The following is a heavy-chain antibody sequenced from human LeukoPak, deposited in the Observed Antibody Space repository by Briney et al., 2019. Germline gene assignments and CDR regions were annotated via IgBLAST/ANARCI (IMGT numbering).Heavy chain of an antibody. J-gene: IGHJ4*02. Sequence: PGGSLRLSCAASGFTVSSNYMSWVRQAPGKGLEWVSVIYSGGSTYYADSVKGRFTISRDSAKNSLYLQMDSLRAEDIALYYCAKDNARDGSLSGFDYWGQGTLVTVSS. CDR2: IYSGGST. CDR1: GFTVSSNY. V-gene: IGHV3-53*05. CDR3: AKDNARDGSLSGFDY. D-gene: IGHD5-24*01.